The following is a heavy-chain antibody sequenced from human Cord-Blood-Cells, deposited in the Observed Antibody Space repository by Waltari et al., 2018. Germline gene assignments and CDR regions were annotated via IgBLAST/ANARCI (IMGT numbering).Heavy chain of an antibody. J-gene: IGHJ4*02. CDR3: ASPHVGATDY. V-gene: IGHV4-39*01. CDR2: IYYRGST. D-gene: IGHD1-26*01. Sequence: QLQLQESGPGLVKPSETLSLTCTVSGGSISSSCYYWGWIRQPPGKGLEWIGSIYYRGSTYYGPSLKSRVTISVDTSKSHFSLKLSSVTAADTAVYYCASPHVGATDYWGQGTLVTVSS. CDR1: GGSISSSCYY.